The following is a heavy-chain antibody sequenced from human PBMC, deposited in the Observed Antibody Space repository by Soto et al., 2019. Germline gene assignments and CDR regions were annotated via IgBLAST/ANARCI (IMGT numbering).Heavy chain of an antibody. Sequence: LSLTCTVSGAAISIGGYYRSWIRQRPGKGLGWIGYIYYSGSTYYNPSLKSRVTISVDTSKNQFSLKLSSVTAADTAVYYCAGCSSTSCYRTYFDYWGQGTLVTVS. V-gene: IGHV4-31*03. CDR2: IYYSGST. D-gene: IGHD2-2*02. J-gene: IGHJ4*02. CDR1: GAAISIGGYY. CDR3: AGCSSTSCYRTYFDY.